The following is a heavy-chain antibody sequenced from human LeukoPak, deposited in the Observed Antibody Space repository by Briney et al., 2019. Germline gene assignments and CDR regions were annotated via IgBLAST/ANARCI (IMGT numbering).Heavy chain of an antibody. V-gene: IGHV3-7*01. Sequence: GGSLILSCAASGFTFSSDWMSSVPQAPGKGLEWVANIHDDGIVTHYVDSVKGRFTISRDNARNSVNLQLNSLRVEDTALYYCARGRGWVDHWGQGTLVTVSS. CDR3: ARGRGWVDH. D-gene: IGHD3-16*01. J-gene: IGHJ4*02. CDR1: GFTFSSDW. CDR2: IHDDGIVT.